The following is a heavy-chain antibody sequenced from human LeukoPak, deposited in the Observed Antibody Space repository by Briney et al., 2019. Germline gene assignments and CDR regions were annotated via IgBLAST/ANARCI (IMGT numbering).Heavy chain of an antibody. Sequence: PSETLSLTCAVYGGSFSGYYWSWIRQPPGKGLEWIGEINHSGSTNYNPSLKSRVTISVDTSKNQFSLKLSSVTAADTAVYYCASVLGATDLGVFDYWGQGTLVTVSS. CDR1: GGSFSGYY. CDR2: INHSGST. D-gene: IGHD1-26*01. V-gene: IGHV4-34*01. CDR3: ASVLGATDLGVFDY. J-gene: IGHJ4*02.